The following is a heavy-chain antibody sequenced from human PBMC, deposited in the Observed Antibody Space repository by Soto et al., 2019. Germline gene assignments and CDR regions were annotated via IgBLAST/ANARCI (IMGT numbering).Heavy chain of an antibody. CDR3: ATVLRFLEWLSPTDYYMDV. J-gene: IGHJ6*03. D-gene: IGHD3-3*01. CDR1: GFTFSSYA. Sequence: GGSLRLSCAASGFTFSSYAMSWVRQAPGKGLEWVSAISGSGGSTYYADSVKGRFTISRDNSKNTLYLQMNSLRAEDTAVYYCATVLRFLEWLSPTDYYMDVWGKGTTVTVSS. V-gene: IGHV3-23*01. CDR2: ISGSGGST.